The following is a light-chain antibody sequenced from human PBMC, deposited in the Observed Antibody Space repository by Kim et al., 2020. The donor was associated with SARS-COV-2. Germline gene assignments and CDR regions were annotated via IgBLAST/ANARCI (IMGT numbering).Light chain of an antibody. V-gene: IGLV1-51*01. Sequence: QPVLTQPPSVSAAPGQKVTISCSGSRTNVGDNYVFWYQHLPGTAPKLLIYDNNKRPSGIPDRFSGSKSGTSATLGITGLQTGDEADYYCKTWDTSLSVGVFGGGTQLTVL. CDR2: DNN. J-gene: IGLJ3*02. CDR1: RTNVGDNY. CDR3: KTWDTSLSVGV.